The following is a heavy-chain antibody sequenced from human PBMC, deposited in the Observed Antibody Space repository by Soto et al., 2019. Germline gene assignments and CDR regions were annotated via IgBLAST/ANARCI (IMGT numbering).Heavy chain of an antibody. CDR1: GFTFSSYA. CDR3: ARELERLDYLDY. D-gene: IGHD1-1*01. Sequence: QVQLVESGGGVVQPGRSLRLSCAASGFTFSSYAMHWVRQAPGKGLEWVAVISYDGSNKYYADSVKGRFTISRDNSKNTLYLQMNSLRAEDTAVYYCARELERLDYLDYWGQGTLVTVSS. CDR2: ISYDGSNK. V-gene: IGHV3-30-3*01. J-gene: IGHJ4*02.